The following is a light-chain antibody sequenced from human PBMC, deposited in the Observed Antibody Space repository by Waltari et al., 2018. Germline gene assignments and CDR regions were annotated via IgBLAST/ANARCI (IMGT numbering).Light chain of an antibody. J-gene: IGLJ2*01. Sequence: QSVLTQPPSVSEAPRQRVTISCSGSSSNIGRNAVNWYQQLPGKAPKLLIYYDDLPPSGVSDRFSGSKSGTSASLAISGLQPEDEADYYCAAWDDSLNGVIFGGGTKLTVL. CDR1: SSNIGRNA. V-gene: IGLV1-36*01. CDR3: AAWDDSLNGVI. CDR2: YDD.